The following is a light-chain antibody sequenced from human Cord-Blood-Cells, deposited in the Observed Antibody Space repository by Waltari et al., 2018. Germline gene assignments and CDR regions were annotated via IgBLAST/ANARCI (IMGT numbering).Light chain of an antibody. CDR1: QSMRSY. V-gene: IGKV1-39*01. J-gene: IGKJ1*01. CDR2: AAS. Sequence: DIQMTQSPSSLSASVGDRVTITCRAIQSMRSYFNWYQQKPGKAPKLLIYAASSLQNGVLPRFSGSGSGTDFTLPISSRQPPDFVTSYCQQRYSTLTWTFGQGTKVEIK. CDR3: QQRYSTLTWT.